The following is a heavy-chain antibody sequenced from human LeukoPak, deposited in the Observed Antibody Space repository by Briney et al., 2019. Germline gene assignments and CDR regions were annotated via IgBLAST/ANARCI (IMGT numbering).Heavy chain of an antibody. Sequence: GGSLRLSCAASGFTFSSYDMSWVRQAPGKGLEWVSLISGDGVSTFYADSVKGRFSISRDNSKNSLSLEMNSLRTEDTAMYYCARESGKFDYWGQGTLVAVSS. V-gene: IGHV3-43*02. CDR3: ARESGKFDY. CDR2: ISGDGVST. J-gene: IGHJ4*02. CDR1: GFTFSSYD.